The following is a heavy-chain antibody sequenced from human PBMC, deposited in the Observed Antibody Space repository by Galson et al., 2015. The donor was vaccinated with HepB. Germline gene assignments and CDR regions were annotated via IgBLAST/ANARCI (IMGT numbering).Heavy chain of an antibody. CDR2: IYWDDDK. Sequence: PALVKPTQTLTLTRTFSGFSLSTSGVGVGWIRQPPGKALEWLALIYWDDDKRYSPSLKSRLTITKDTSKNQVVLTMTNMDPVDTATYYCAHRREYSYVLGFDYWGQGTLVTVSS. CDR1: GFSLSTSGVG. D-gene: IGHD5-18*01. CDR3: AHRREYSYVLGFDY. J-gene: IGHJ4*02. V-gene: IGHV2-5*02.